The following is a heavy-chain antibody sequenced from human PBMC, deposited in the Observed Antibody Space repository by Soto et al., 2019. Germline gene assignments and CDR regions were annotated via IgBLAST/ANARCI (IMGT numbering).Heavy chain of an antibody. CDR1: GYTFTSCY. V-gene: IGHV1-46*01. J-gene: IGHJ3*01. D-gene: IGHD3-22*01. Sequence: ASMKVSCKASGYTFTSCYMHWVRQAPGQGLEWMGIINPSGGSTSYAQKFQGRVTMTRDTSTSTVYMELSSLRSDDTAVYYCARAFFYQGSDSRGYSFDAFDFWGPGTLVTVSS. CDR3: ARAFFYQGSDSRGYSFDAFDF. CDR2: INPSGGST.